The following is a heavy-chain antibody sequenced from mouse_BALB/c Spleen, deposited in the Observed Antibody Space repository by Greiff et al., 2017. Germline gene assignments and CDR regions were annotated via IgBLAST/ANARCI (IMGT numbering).Heavy chain of an antibody. CDR1: GYSITSGYY. CDR2: ISYDGSN. CDR3: ARYRYDPYAMDY. D-gene: IGHD2-14*01. J-gene: IGHJ4*01. V-gene: IGHV3-6*02. Sequence: EVHLVESGPGLVKPSQSLSLTCSVTGYSITSGYYWNWIRQFPGNKLEWMGYISYDGSNNYNPSLKNRISITRDTSKNQFFLKLNSVTTEDTATYYCARYRYDPYAMDYWGQGTSVTVSS.